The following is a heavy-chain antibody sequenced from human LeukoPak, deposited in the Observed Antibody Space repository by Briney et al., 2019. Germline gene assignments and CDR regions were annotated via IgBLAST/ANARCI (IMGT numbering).Heavy chain of an antibody. CDR1: GVSFDDYY. V-gene: IGHV4-34*01. Sequence: PSETLSLTCAVSGVSFDDYYRAWVRQTPGKGLEWIGEINHSGYTNDSPSLKSRVTLSIDTSRKQFSLNLRSVTVADAGIYFCTRMTTGHDYWGQGTLVTVSS. D-gene: IGHD4-17*01. CDR3: TRMTTGHDY. CDR2: INHSGYT. J-gene: IGHJ4*02.